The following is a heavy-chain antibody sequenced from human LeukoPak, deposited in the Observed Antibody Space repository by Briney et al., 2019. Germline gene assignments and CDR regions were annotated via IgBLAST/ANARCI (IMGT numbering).Heavy chain of an antibody. D-gene: IGHD2-2*02. V-gene: IGHV1-69*05. CDR2: IIPIFGTA. Sequence: ASVKVSCKASGGTFSSYAISWVRQAPGQGLEWMGGIIPIFGTANYAQKFQGRVTITTDESTSTAYMELSSLRSEDTAVYYCARAHRYCSSTSCYRGDYWGQGTLVTVSS. CDR3: ARAHRYCSSTSCYRGDY. J-gene: IGHJ4*02. CDR1: GGTFSSYA.